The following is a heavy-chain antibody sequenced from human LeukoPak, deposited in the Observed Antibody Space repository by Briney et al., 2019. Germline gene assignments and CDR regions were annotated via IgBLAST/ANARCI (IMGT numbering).Heavy chain of an antibody. CDR3: ARERRTILGDAFDI. Sequence: PSETLSLTCAVYGGSFSGYYWSWIRQPPGKGLEWIGEINHSGSTNYNPSLKSRVTISVDTSKNQFSLKLSSVTAADTAVYYCARERRTILGDAFDIWGQGTMVTVSS. D-gene: IGHD7-27*01. J-gene: IGHJ3*02. V-gene: IGHV4-34*01. CDR2: INHSGST. CDR1: GGSFSGYY.